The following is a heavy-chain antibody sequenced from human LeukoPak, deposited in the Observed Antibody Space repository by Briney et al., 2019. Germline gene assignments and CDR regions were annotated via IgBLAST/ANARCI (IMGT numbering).Heavy chain of an antibody. CDR3: AKYIVVVPAAMLPAFDI. CDR2: ISGSGGST. Sequence: GGSLRLSCAASGFTFSSYAMSWVRQAPGKGLEWVSAISGSGGSTYYADSVKGRFTISRDNSKNTLYLQMNSLRAEDTAVYYCAKYIVVVPAAMLPAFDIWGQGTMVTVSS. CDR1: GFTFSSYA. J-gene: IGHJ3*02. V-gene: IGHV3-23*01. D-gene: IGHD2-2*01.